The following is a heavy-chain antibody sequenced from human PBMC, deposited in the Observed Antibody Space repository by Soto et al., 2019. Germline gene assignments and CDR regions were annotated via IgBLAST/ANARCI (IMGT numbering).Heavy chain of an antibody. J-gene: IGHJ2*01. CDR3: ASAFSRWYFGL. CDR2: IIPILGIA. V-gene: IGHV1-69*02. CDR1: GGTFSSYT. Sequence: QVQLVQSGAEVKKPGSSVKVSCKASGGTFSSYTISWVRQAPGQGLEWMGRIIPILGIANYAQRFQGRVTITAPNTPSTAYMELRSLRSQEPAVYYCASAFSRWYFGLWGRGTLVTVSS.